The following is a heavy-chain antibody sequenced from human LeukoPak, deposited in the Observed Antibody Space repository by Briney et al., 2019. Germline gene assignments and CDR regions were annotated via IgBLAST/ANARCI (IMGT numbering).Heavy chain of an antibody. CDR3: ARGLVVGSWRDYYYYYMDV. D-gene: IGHD6-13*01. Sequence: GASVKVSCKASGYTFTGYYMHWVRQAPGQGLEWMGRINPNSGGTNYAQKFQGRVTMTRDTSISTAYMELSRLRSDDTAVYYCARGLVVGSWRDYYYYYMDVWGKGTTVTVSS. V-gene: IGHV1-2*06. CDR2: INPNSGGT. J-gene: IGHJ6*03. CDR1: GYTFTGYY.